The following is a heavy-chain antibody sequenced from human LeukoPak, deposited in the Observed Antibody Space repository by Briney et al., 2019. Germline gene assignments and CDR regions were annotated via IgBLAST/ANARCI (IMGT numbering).Heavy chain of an antibody. D-gene: IGHD3-10*01. Sequence: GGSLRLSCAASGFSISNDRMSWVRQAPGKGLEWVARVKSRSAGETTDYAAPVKGRFTISRDDPKNTLYLQMNSLKTEDTAVYYCTLIQGWGSGSYYRDFWGQGTLVTVSS. V-gene: IGHV3-15*01. CDR2: VKSRSAGETT. CDR3: TLIQGWGSGSYYRDF. CDR1: GFSISNDR. J-gene: IGHJ4*02.